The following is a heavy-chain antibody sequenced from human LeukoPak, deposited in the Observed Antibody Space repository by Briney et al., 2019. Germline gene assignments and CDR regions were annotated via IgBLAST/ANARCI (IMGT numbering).Heavy chain of an antibody. D-gene: IGHD3-16*02. J-gene: IGHJ4*02. Sequence: ASVKVSCKASGYTFSSYGISWVRQAPGQGLEWMGSISPYAGDTKYAERLQDRVIMTTDTSTSPAYMELRSLTSDDTAVFYGARDQYEFVWGSYRPYFDCWGQGTLVTVSS. CDR1: GYTFSSYG. CDR3: ARDQYEFVWGSYRPYFDC. CDR2: ISPYAGDT. V-gene: IGHV1-18*04.